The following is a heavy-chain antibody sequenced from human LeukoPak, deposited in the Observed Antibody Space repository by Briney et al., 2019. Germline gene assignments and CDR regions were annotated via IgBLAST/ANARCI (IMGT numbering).Heavy chain of an antibody. CDR3: ARGGVAGVWYADY. D-gene: IGHD6-19*01. J-gene: IGHJ4*02. Sequence: GGSLRLSCAASGFTFSSYSMNWVRQAPGKGLEWVSYISSSSATTYYADSVKGRFTISRDNAKNSLYLQMNSLRAEDTAVYYCARGGVAGVWYADYWGQGTLVTVSS. CDR2: ISSSSATT. CDR1: GFTFSSYS. V-gene: IGHV3-48*01.